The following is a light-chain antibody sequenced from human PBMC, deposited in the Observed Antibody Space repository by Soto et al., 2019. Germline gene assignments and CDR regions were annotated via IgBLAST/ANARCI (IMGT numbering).Light chain of an antibody. Sequence: NFMLTQPHSVSESPGETVTISCTRSRGSIASNYVQWYQQRPGSAPTPVICEDNERPSGVPDRFSGSIDSSSNSASLTISGLKTDDEADYYCQSYHSGNVVFGGGTQLTVL. CDR2: EDN. CDR3: QSYHSGNVV. CDR1: RGSIASNY. V-gene: IGLV6-57*04. J-gene: IGLJ2*01.